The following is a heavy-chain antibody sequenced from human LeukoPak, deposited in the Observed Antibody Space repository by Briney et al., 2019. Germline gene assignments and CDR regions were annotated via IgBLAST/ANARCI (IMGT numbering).Heavy chain of an antibody. Sequence: GGSLRLSCAASGFTFSGSAMHWVRQASGKGLEWVGRIRSKANSYAAAYAASVKGRFTISRDDSKNTAYLQMSSLKTEDTAVYYCARDRLELRFTPYDYYCYYMDVWGKGTTVTVSS. J-gene: IGHJ6*03. D-gene: IGHD1-7*01. CDR3: ARDRLELRFTPYDYYCYYMDV. V-gene: IGHV3-73*01. CDR2: IRSKANSYAA. CDR1: GFTFSGSA.